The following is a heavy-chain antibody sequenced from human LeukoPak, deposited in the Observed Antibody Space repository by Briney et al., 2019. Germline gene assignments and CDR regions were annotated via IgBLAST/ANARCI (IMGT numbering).Heavy chain of an antibody. CDR2: ISGTGDNT. CDR3: AKLSPFVGSWYFDY. J-gene: IGHJ4*02. Sequence: GGTLRLSCAASGFTFSSYGMSWVRQAPGKGLEWVSAISGTGDNTYYADSVRGRFTISRDNSENTLYLQMNSLRAEDTAVYYCAKLSPFVGSWYFDYWGQGALVTVSS. V-gene: IGHV3-23*01. D-gene: IGHD2-15*01. CDR1: GFTFSSYG.